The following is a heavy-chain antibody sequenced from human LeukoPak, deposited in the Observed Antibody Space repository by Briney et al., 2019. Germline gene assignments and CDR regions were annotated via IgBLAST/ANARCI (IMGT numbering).Heavy chain of an antibody. CDR2: INPNSGGT. D-gene: IGHD1-14*01. Sequence: ASVKVSCKASGYTFTSYGISWVRQAPGQGLEWMGWINPNSGGTNYAQKFQGRVTMTRDTSISTAYMELSRLRSDDTAVYYCARGEEPYYYYYYMDVWGKGTTVTVSS. CDR3: ARGEEPYYYYYYMDV. CDR1: GYTFTSYG. J-gene: IGHJ6*03. V-gene: IGHV1-2*02.